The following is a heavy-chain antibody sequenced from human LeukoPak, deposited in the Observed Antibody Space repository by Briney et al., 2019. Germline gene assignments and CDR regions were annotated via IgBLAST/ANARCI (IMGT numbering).Heavy chain of an antibody. J-gene: IGHJ4*02. Sequence: ASVKVSCKASGYRFTTYGISWVRQAPGQELEWVGWSNAYSGNTDYTENLQGRVTMATDTSTATAYMELRSLRSDDTAVYYCVFGECSSTSCYPRRDYWGQGTLVTVSS. D-gene: IGHD2-2*01. CDR2: SNAYSGNT. CDR3: VFGECSSTSCYPRRDY. V-gene: IGHV1-18*01. CDR1: GYRFTTYG.